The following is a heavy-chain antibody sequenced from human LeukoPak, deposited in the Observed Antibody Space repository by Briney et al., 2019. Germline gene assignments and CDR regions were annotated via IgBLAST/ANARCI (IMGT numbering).Heavy chain of an antibody. D-gene: IGHD5-24*01. Sequence: GGSLRLSCAASGVIVSSNYMTWVRQAPGKGLEWVSIIYNDGSAFYADSVRGRFTISRDTSKNTLFLQMNSLRAEDTALYYCARGGHGFNFRFSAFDVWGQGTMVTVSS. V-gene: IGHV3-53*01. CDR2: IYNDGSA. CDR3: ARGGHGFNFRFSAFDV. J-gene: IGHJ3*01. CDR1: GVIVSSNY.